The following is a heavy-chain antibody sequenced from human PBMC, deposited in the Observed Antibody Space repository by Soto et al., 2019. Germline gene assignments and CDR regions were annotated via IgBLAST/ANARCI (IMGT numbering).Heavy chain of an antibody. CDR2: ISSSGSSI. CDR3: ARRAAVAGPYWYFDL. J-gene: IGHJ2*01. CDR1: GFTFSDYY. Sequence: QVQLVESGGGLVKPGGSLRLSCAASGFTFSDYYMSWIRQAPGKGLEWVSYISSSGSSIDYADSVKGRFTISRDNPKNSLDLQMNSLRAEDTAVYYCARRAAVAGPYWYFDLWGRGTLVTVSS. D-gene: IGHD6-19*01. V-gene: IGHV3-11*01.